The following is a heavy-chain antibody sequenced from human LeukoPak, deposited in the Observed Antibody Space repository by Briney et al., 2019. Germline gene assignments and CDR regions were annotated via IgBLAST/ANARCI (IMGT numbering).Heavy chain of an antibody. D-gene: IGHD1-1*01. J-gene: IGHJ4*02. CDR1: GFTFSRNW. V-gene: IGHV3-74*01. CDR3: ATTDAY. Sequence: GGSLRLSCAASGFTFSRNWMHWVRQAPGKGLVWVSRINSDGSTTNYADSVKGRFTISRDNTKNTLYLQTSSLTAEDTAVYYCATTDAYWGQGTLVTVSS. CDR2: INSDGSTT.